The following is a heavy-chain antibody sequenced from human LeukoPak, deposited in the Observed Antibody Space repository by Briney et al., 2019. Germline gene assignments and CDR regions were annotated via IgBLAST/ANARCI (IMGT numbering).Heavy chain of an antibody. D-gene: IGHD2-15*01. CDR1: GFTFSSYA. CDR3: AKDGCSGGSCHNDAFDI. J-gene: IGHJ3*02. V-gene: IGHV3-23*01. Sequence: GGSLRLSCAASGFTFSSYAMSWVRQAPGKGLEWVSAISGSGGSTYYADSVKGRFTISRDNSKNTLYLQMNSLRAEDTAVYYCAKDGCSGGSCHNDAFDIWGQGTMVTVS. CDR2: ISGSGGST.